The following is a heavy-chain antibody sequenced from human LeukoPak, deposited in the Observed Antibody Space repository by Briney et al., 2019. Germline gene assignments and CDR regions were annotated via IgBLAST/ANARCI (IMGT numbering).Heavy chain of an antibody. Sequence: QPGGSLRLSCAASGFTFSSYEMNWVRQAPGKGLEWVSYISNSGSTIYYADSVKGRFTISRGNAKNSLYLQMNSLRAEDTAVYYCARAGVGSGWYGTGYYGMDVWGKGTTVTVSS. CDR2: ISNSGSTI. CDR3: ARAGVGSGWYGTGYYGMDV. CDR1: GFTFSSYE. J-gene: IGHJ6*04. D-gene: IGHD6-19*01. V-gene: IGHV3-48*03.